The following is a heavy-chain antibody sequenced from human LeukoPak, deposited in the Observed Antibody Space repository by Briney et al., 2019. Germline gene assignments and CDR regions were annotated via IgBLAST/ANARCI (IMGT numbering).Heavy chain of an antibody. CDR2: ISSSSSYI. CDR3: AKDQRVVPLAY. CDR1: GFTFSSYS. V-gene: IGHV3-21*04. J-gene: IGHJ4*02. Sequence: GGSLRLSCAASGFTFSSYSMNWVRQAPGKGLEWVSSISSSSSYIYYADSVKGRFTISRDNSKNTLYLHMNSLSAEDTAVYYCAKDQRVVPLAYWGQGTLVTVSS. D-gene: IGHD2-15*01.